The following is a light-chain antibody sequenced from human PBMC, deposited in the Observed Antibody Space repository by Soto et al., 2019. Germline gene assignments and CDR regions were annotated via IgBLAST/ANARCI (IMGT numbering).Light chain of an antibody. Sequence: DIQMTQSPSSLSASVGDRVTITCRASQSISTFLNWYQQKPGKAPKLLIYAASSLQSGVTSRFSGSVSGTDFTLTISSLQPEDFATYYCQQGYSTLLTFGGGTKVEIK. V-gene: IGKV1-39*01. CDR3: QQGYSTLLT. CDR2: AAS. CDR1: QSISTF. J-gene: IGKJ4*01.